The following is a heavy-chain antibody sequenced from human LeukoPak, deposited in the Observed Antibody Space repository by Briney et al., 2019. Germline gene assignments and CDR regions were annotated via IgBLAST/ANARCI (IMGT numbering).Heavy chain of an antibody. J-gene: IGHJ6*03. CDR2: IHYSGST. CDR1: GGSISGYY. V-gene: IGHV4-59*01. CDR3: ARTQEAGYSSGWYDSYYYYYMDV. Sequence: SETLSLTCSVSGGSISGYYWSWIRQPPGKGLEWIGYIHYSGSTHYNPSLKSRVTISVDTSKNQFSLKLSSVTAADTAVYFCARTQEAGYSSGWYDSYYYYYMDVWGKGTTVTISS. D-gene: IGHD6-19*01.